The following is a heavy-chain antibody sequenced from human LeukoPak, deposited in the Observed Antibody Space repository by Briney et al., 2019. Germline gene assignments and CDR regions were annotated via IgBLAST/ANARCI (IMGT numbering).Heavy chain of an antibody. CDR2: FDPEHGER. D-gene: IGHD6-6*01. V-gene: IGHV1-24*01. Sequence: ASVKVSCNGSVYSLTELSIHWGRQAPGKGLEWMGGFDPEHGERTYSQKFQGRVTMTEETSTDTVYMELSSLRSEDTAVYYCATSISGVVTHHALPHYYYGMDVWGQGTTVTVSS. CDR1: VYSLTELS. CDR3: ATSISGVVTHHALPHYYYGMDV. J-gene: IGHJ6*01.